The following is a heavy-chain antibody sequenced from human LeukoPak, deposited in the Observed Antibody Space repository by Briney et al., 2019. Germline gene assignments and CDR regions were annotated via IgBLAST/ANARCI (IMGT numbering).Heavy chain of an antibody. CDR1: GYTFTSYG. CDR2: ISSYNGNT. V-gene: IGHV1-18*01. CDR3: ARTVFLEWLLYKNWFDP. Sequence: ASVKVSCKASGYTFTSYGIRWVRQAPGQGLEWMGWISSYNGNTNYAQKLQGRVTMTTDTSTSTAYMELRSLRSDDTAVYYCARTVFLEWLLYKNWFDPWGQGTLVTVSS. D-gene: IGHD3-3*01. J-gene: IGHJ5*02.